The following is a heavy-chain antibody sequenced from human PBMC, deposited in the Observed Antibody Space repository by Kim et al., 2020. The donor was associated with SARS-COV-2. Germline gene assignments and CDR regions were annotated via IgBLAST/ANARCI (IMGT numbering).Heavy chain of an antibody. CDR3: ARGGGNYAQYYYYYYYMDV. J-gene: IGHJ6*03. CDR2: ISSSSSYI. CDR1: GFTFSSYS. V-gene: IGHV3-21*01. Sequence: GGSLRLSCAASGFTFSSYSMNWVRQAPGKGLEWVSSISSSSSYIYYADSVKGRFTISRDNAKNSLYLQMNSLRAEDTAVYYCARGGGNYAQYYYYYYYMDVWGKGTTVTVSS. D-gene: IGHD4-4*01.